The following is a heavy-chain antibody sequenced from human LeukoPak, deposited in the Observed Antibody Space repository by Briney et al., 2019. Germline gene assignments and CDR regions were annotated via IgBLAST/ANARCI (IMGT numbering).Heavy chain of an antibody. CDR1: GFTFSNYW. J-gene: IGHJ4*02. V-gene: IGHV3-74*01. D-gene: IGHD5-18*01. Sequence: GGSLRLSCAASGFTFSNYWMHWVRQAPGKGLVWVSRINRAGSSTSYADSVTGRFTISRDNAKNTLYLQMNRLRAEDTAVYYCAVPPPPGFSYGENLFDYWGQGTLVTVSS. CDR3: AVPPPPGFSYGENLFDY. CDR2: INRAGSST.